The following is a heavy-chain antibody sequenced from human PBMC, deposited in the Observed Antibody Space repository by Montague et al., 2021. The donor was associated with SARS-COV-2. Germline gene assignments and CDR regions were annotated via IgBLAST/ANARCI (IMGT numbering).Heavy chain of an antibody. Sequence: PALVKPTQTLTLTCTFSGFSLSAYGVGVGWIRQPPGKALEWLALIYWDDDKRYSPSLKSRLTITKDTSKNQVVLTMTNMDPVDTATYYCAHRRGLLLSDAFDIWGQGTMVTVSS. CDR3: AHRRGLLLSDAFDI. J-gene: IGHJ3*02. V-gene: IGHV2-5*02. D-gene: IGHD1-26*01. CDR1: GFSLSAYGVG. CDR2: IYWDDDK.